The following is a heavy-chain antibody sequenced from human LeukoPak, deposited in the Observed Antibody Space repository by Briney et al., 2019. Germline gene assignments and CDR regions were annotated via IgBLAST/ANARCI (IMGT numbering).Heavy chain of an antibody. CDR3: ARDKGEYYFDY. D-gene: IGHD3-16*01. V-gene: IGHV3-30-3*01. J-gene: IGHJ4*02. CDR1: GFTFSSYA. CDR2: ISYDGSNK. Sequence: PGGSLRLSCAASGFTFSSYAMHWVRQAPGKGLEWEAVISYDGSNKYYADPVKGRFTISRDNSKNTLYLQMNSLRAEDTAVYYCARDKGEYYFDYWGQGTLVTVSS.